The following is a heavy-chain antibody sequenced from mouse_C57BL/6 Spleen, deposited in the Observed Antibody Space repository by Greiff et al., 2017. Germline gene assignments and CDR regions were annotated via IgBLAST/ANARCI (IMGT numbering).Heavy chain of an antibody. V-gene: IGHV1-74*01. J-gene: IGHJ3*01. Sequence: QVQLQQPGAELVKPGASVKLSCKASGYTFTSYWMHWVKQRPGQGLEWIGRIHPSDSYTNYNQKFKGKATLTVDKSSSTAYMQLSSLKSEDSAVYYCARGTEVDDGFAYWGQGTLVTVSA. CDR3: ARGTEVDDGFAY. D-gene: IGHD1-1*01. CDR1: GYTFTSYW. CDR2: IHPSDSYT.